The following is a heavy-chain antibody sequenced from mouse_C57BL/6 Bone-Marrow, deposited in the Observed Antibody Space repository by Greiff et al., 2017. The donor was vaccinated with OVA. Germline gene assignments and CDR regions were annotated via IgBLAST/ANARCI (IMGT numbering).Heavy chain of an antibody. CDR2: ISSGGSYT. CDR3: ARLNWDVGFAY. D-gene: IGHD4-1*01. Sequence: VQLQQSGGDLVKPGGSLKLSCAASGFTFSSYGMSWVRQTPDKRLEWVATISSGGSYTYYPDSVKGRFTISRDNAKNTLYLQMSSLKSEDTAMYYCARLNWDVGFAYWGQGTLVTVSA. CDR1: GFTFSSYG. J-gene: IGHJ3*01. V-gene: IGHV5-6*01.